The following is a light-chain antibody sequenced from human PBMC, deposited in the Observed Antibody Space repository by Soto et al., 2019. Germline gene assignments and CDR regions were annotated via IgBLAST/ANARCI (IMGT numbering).Light chain of an antibody. CDR3: QQSYSTPRK. CDR2: AAS. J-gene: IGKJ1*01. V-gene: IGKV1-39*01. CDR1: QSISNY. Sequence: DIQITQSPSSLSASVGERVTITCRASQSISNYLNWYQQKPGEAPKFLIYAASSFQSGVPSRFSGSGSGTAFTLTISSLQPEDFATYYCQQSYSTPRKFGQGTKVDIK.